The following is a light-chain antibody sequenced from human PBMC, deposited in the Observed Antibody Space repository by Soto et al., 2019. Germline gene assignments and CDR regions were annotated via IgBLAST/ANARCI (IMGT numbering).Light chain of an antibody. CDR2: KAS. CDR3: QHYNSYSEA. Sequence: DIQMTQTQSSLSGSVGDRVTITCLASQTISSWLAWYQQKPGKAPKLLIYKASTLKSGVPSRFSGSGSGTEFTLTISSLQPDDFATYYCQHYNSYSEAFG. V-gene: IGKV1-5*03. J-gene: IGKJ2*01. CDR1: QTISSW.